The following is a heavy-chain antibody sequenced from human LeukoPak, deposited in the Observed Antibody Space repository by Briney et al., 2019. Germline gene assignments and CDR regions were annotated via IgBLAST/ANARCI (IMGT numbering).Heavy chain of an antibody. J-gene: IGHJ5*02. Sequence: ASVKVSCKASGYTFTSYGISWVRQAPGQGLEWMGWISAYNGNTNYAQKLQGRVTMTTDTSTSTAYMELRSLRSDDTAVYYCARDMRGQQLNWFDPWGQGTLVTVSS. V-gene: IGHV1-18*01. D-gene: IGHD6-13*01. CDR2: ISAYNGNT. CDR1: GYTFTSYG. CDR3: ARDMRGQQLNWFDP.